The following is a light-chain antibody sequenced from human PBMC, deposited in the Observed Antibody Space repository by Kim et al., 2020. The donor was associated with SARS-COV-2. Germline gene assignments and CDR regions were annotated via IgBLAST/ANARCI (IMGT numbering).Light chain of an antibody. Sequence: QSALTQPVSVSGSPGQSITISCTGTSSDIGGYDLVSWYQQHPGKAPKLMIYGVNNRPSGVSNRFSGSKSGNTASLTISGLQAEDEADYYCSSYTGSSTVFGTGTKVTVL. V-gene: IGLV2-14*03. J-gene: IGLJ1*01. CDR1: SSDIGGYDL. CDR2: GVN. CDR3: SSYTGSSTV.